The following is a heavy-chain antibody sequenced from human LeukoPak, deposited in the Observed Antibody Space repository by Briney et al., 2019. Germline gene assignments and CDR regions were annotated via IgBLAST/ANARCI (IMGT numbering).Heavy chain of an antibody. CDR1: GGSFSGYY. CDR2: INHSGST. J-gene: IGHJ4*02. Sequence: SETLSLTCAVYGGSFSGYYWSWIRQPPGKGLEWIGEINHSGSTNYNPSLKSRVTISVDTSKNQLSLKLSSVTAADTAVYYCARRFYSTFDYWGQGTLVTVSS. CDR3: ARRFYSTFDY. V-gene: IGHV4-34*01. D-gene: IGHD3-3*01.